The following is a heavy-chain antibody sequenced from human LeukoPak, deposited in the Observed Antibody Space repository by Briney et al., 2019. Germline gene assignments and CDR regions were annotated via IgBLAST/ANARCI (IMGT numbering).Heavy chain of an antibody. D-gene: IGHD3-10*01. CDR2: IYYSGST. V-gene: IGHV4-59*01. J-gene: IGHJ4*02. Sequence: SETLSLTCTISGGSISSYYWSWIRQPPGKGLEWIGYIYYSGSTNYNPSLKSRVTISVDTSKNQFSLKLSSVTAADTAVYYCAREPRSGSYPYYFDYWGQGTLVTVSS. CDR3: AREPRSGSYPYYFDY. CDR1: GGSISSYY.